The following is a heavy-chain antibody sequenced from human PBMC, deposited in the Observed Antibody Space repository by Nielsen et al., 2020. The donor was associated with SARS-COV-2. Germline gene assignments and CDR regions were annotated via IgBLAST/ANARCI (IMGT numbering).Heavy chain of an antibody. CDR3: AKSLLVGGFPGYGMDV. CDR2: ISYDGSNK. J-gene: IGHJ6*02. Sequence: WIRQPPGKGLEWVAVISYDGSNKYYADSVKGRFTISRDNSKNTLYLQMNSLRAEDTAVYYCAKSLLVGGFPGYGMDVWGQGTMVTVSS. V-gene: IGHV3-30*18. D-gene: IGHD1-26*01.